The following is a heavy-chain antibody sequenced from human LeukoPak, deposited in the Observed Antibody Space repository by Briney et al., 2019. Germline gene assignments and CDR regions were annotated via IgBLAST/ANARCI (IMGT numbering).Heavy chain of an antibody. CDR2: MNPNSGNT. CDR3: ARGGWVKVDSGALFGMGV. Sequence: ASVKVSCKASGYTFSSYDINWVRQATGQGLEWMGRMNPNSGNTNYAQKFQGRVTMTRSTSTSTAYLELSSLRSDDTAVYYCARGGWVKVDSGALFGMGVWGQGTTVPVSS. CDR1: GYTFSSYD. J-gene: IGHJ6*02. D-gene: IGHD3-10*01. V-gene: IGHV1-8*02.